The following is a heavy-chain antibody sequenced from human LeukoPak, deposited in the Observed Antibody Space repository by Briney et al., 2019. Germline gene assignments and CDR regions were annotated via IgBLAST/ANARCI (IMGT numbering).Heavy chain of an antibody. J-gene: IGHJ4*02. CDR3: ARRAVVPAAVSYSDN. D-gene: IGHD2-2*01. CDR2: IYYSGSI. CDR1: GGSVSSGSYY. Sequence: SETLSLTCTVSGGSVSSGSYYWSWIRQPPGKGLEWIGYIYYSGSINYNPSLKSRVTISVDTSKNQFSLKLSSVTAADTAVYYCARRAVVPAAVSYSDNWGQGTLVTVSS. V-gene: IGHV4-61*01.